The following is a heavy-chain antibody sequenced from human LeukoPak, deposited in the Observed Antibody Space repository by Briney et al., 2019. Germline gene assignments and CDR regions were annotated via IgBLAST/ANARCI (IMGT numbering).Heavy chain of an antibody. CDR2: INSDGSST. D-gene: IGHD5-12*01. CDR3: ASLDIVATQRVGFGYYYYMDV. Sequence: PGGSLRLSCAASGFTFSSYWMHWVRQAPGKGLVWVSRINSDGSSTSYADSVKGRFTISRDNAKNTLYLQMNSLRAEDTAVYYCASLDIVATQRVGFGYYYYMDVWGKGTTVTVSS. CDR1: GFTFSSYW. V-gene: IGHV3-74*01. J-gene: IGHJ6*03.